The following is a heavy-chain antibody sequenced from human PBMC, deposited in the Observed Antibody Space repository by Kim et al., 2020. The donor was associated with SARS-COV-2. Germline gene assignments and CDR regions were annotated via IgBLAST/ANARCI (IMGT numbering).Heavy chain of an antibody. CDR1: GYIFTTYG. CDR3: ARDHDDIFTSYFANSFDP. CDR2: INIYNGHA. D-gene: IGHD3-9*01. J-gene: IGHJ5*02. V-gene: IGHV1-18*01. Sequence: ASVKVSCQASGYIFTTYGINWVLQAPGQGLEWIGWINIYNGHANYAHNLHGRVTVTTDTATNTVFMELRSLTSDDTAIYYCARDHDDIFTSYFANSFDPWGQGTLVTVSS.